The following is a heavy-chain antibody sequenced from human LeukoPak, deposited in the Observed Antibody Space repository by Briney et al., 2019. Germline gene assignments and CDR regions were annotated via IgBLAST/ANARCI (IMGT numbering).Heavy chain of an antibody. V-gene: IGHV4-59*08. CDR3: ARQAYCSGSSCNPFDY. CDR2: ITFSGGT. D-gene: IGHD2-15*01. Sequence: SETLSLICTVSGASISSSNWNWIRQAPGKGLQWIGYITFSGGTNYNPSLGSRVTISLDMSKNQFSLKLSSVTAADTAVYYCARQAYCSGSSCNPFDYWGQGTLVTVSS. CDR1: GASISSSN. J-gene: IGHJ4*02.